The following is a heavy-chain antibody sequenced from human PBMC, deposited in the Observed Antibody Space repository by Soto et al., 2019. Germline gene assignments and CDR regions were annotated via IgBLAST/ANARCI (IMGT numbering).Heavy chain of an antibody. J-gene: IGHJ4*02. CDR3: VRDYASDSGVHLDF. V-gene: IGHV1-3*01. CDR1: GYSFTDYV. CDR2: IGAGDGKT. Sequence: GASVKVSCKASGYSFTDYVIHWVRQAPGQRLEWMGWIGAGDGKTYYSQNFQGRLSITRDTSASAAYMELSSLISEDTAVYYCVRDYASDSGVHLDFWGQGALVTVSS. D-gene: IGHD3-22*01.